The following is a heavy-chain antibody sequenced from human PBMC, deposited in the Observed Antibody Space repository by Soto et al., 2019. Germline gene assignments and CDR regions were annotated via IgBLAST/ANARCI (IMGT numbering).Heavy chain of an antibody. D-gene: IGHD3-16*01. Sequence: SETLSLSCTVSGVSFSSHSWNWIRQRPGKGLEWIGYIHYSGITNYSPSLKSRVNLSLDXXXXXFXLXLXXXATAXPAVYYCARVGGVAARTFDYWGQGTVDTVSS. CDR2: IHYSGIT. CDR3: ARVGGVAARTFDY. V-gene: IGHV4-59*11. CDR1: GVSFSSHS. J-gene: IGHJ4*02.